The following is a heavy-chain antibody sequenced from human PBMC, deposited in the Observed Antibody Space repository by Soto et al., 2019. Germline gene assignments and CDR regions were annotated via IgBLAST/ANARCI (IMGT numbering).Heavy chain of an antibody. D-gene: IGHD5-12*01. CDR3: AREGPKGYIEIES. CDR2: MYHSGSP. CDR1: GGLISGGGYF. Sequence: SETLSLTCAVSGGLISGGGYFWTWIRQPPGKGLEWIGYMYHSGSPLYNPSLKSRATISIDLSKNQFSLNLASVTAADTAVYYCAREGPKGYIEIESCGQGTLVTVSS. J-gene: IGHJ1*01. V-gene: IGHV4-30-2*01.